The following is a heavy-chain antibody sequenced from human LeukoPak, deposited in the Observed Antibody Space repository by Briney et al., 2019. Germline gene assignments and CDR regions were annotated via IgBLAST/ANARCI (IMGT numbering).Heavy chain of an antibody. CDR2: MSGSGGST. J-gene: IGHJ4*02. Sequence: GGSLRLSCAASGFTFSSYAMSWVRQAPGKGLEWVSVMSGSGGSTYYADSVKGRFTISRDNSKNTLYLQMNSLRAEDTAVYYCAKVFSGWGPIDYWGQGTLVTVSS. V-gene: IGHV3-23*01. CDR3: AKVFSGWGPIDY. CDR1: GFTFSSYA. D-gene: IGHD6-19*01.